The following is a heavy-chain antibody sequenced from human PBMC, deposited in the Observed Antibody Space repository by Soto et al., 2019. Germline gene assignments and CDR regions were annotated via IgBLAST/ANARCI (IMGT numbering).Heavy chain of an antibody. CDR2: IKSKTDVGTA. J-gene: IGHJ6*02. Sequence: GGSLRLSCAASGFSFSNAWMSCVRQLPGKGLEGVGHIKSKTDVGTADYAAPVKGRFTISRDDSKNTLYLQMNSLKTEDTAMFYCTTLNYGADVWGQGTKVTVSS. CDR3: TTLNYGADV. V-gene: IGHV3-15*01. CDR1: GFSFSNAW.